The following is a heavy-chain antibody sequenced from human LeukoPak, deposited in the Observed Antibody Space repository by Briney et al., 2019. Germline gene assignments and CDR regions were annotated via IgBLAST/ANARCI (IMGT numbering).Heavy chain of an antibody. Sequence: GGSLRLSCAASGFTFSSYWMSWVRQAPGKGLEWVANIKQDGSQKYYVDSVKGRFTISRDNANNLLYLQMNSLRAEDTALYYCVKDSGTNYDSRGFLPHFDYWGQGTLVTVSS. V-gene: IGHV3-7*03. CDR2: IKQDGSQK. D-gene: IGHD3-22*01. CDR1: GFTFSSYW. J-gene: IGHJ4*02. CDR3: VKDSGTNYDSRGFLPHFDY.